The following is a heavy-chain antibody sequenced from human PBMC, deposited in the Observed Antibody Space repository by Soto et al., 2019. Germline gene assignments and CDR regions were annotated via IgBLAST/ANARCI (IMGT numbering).Heavy chain of an antibody. CDR1: GYTFTSYA. CDR3: ARLEMATSNFDY. J-gene: IGHJ4*02. V-gene: IGHV1-3*05. D-gene: IGHD5-12*01. CDR2: INAGNGNT. Sequence: QVQLVQSGAEEKKPGASVKVSCKASGYTFTSYAMHWVRQAPGQRLEWMGWINAGNGNTKYSQKYQGRVTVTRDTFASSAYMELSSLISEDTAVYYCARLEMATSNFDYWGQGTLVNVSS.